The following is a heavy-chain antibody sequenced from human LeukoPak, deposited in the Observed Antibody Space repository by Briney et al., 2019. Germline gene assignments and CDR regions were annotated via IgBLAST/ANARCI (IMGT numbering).Heavy chain of an antibody. CDR3: AREWEQWLVR. CDR1: GYTFTGYY. V-gene: IGHV1-46*01. D-gene: IGHD6-19*01. Sequence: ASVKVSCKASGYTFTGYYMHWVRQAPGQGLEWMGIINPSGGSTSYAQKFQGRVTITTDESTSTAYMELSSLRSEDTAVYYCAREWEQWLVRWGQGTLVTVSS. J-gene: IGHJ4*02. CDR2: INPSGGST.